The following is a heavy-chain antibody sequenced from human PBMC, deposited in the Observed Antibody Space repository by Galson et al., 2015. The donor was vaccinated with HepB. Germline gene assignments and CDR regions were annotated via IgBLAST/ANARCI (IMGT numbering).Heavy chain of an antibody. Sequence: SLRLSCAASGFTFSSYGMHWVRQAPGKGLEWVAFIRYDGSNKYYADSVKGRFTISRDNSKNTLYLQMNSLRAEDTAVYYCAKVATVTTIFDYWGQGTLVTVSS. V-gene: IGHV3-30*02. J-gene: IGHJ4*02. CDR3: AKVATVTTIFDY. CDR2: IRYDGSNK. D-gene: IGHD4-17*01. CDR1: GFTFSSYG.